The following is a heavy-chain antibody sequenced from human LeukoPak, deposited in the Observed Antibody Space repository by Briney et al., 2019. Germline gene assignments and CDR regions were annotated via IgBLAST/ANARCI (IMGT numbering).Heavy chain of an antibody. CDR3: ASSGTEGFDLTRTDYYYYGMDV. D-gene: IGHD1-14*01. CDR2: IIPIFGTA. J-gene: IGHJ6*02. V-gene: IGHV1-69*01. Sequence: ASVKVSCKASGGTFSSYATSWVRQAPGQGLEWMGGIIPIFGTANYAQKFQGRVTITADESTSTAYMELSSLRSEDTAVYYCASSGTEGFDLTRTDYYYYGMDVWGQGTTVTVSS. CDR1: GGTFSSYA.